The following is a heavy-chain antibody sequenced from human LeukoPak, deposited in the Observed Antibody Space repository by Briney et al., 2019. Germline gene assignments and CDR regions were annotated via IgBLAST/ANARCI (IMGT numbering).Heavy chain of an antibody. CDR1: GGSFSGYY. CDR2: INHSGST. V-gene: IGHV4-34*01. CDR3: ARNRAKYSTSDY. Sequence: SETLSLTCAVYGGSFSGYYWSWIRQPPGKGLEWIGEINHSGSTNYNPSLKSRVTISVDTSKNQFSLKLSSVTAADTAVYYCARNRAKYSTSDYWGQGTLVTVSS. J-gene: IGHJ4*02. D-gene: IGHD6-6*01.